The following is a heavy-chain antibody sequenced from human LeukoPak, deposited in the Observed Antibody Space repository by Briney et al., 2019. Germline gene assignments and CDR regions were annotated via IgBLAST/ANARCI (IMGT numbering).Heavy chain of an antibody. CDR3: ASTSYYDSSGYYGYYYYYYMDV. CDR2: IYYSGST. D-gene: IGHD3-22*01. V-gene: IGHV4-39*07. Sequence: PSETLSLICTVSGGSISSSSYYWGWIRQPPGKGLEWIGSIYYSGSTYYNPSLKSRVTISVDTSKNQFSLKLSSVTAADTAVYYCASTSYYDSSGYYGYYYYYYMDVWGKGTTVTVSS. CDR1: GGSISSSSYY. J-gene: IGHJ6*03.